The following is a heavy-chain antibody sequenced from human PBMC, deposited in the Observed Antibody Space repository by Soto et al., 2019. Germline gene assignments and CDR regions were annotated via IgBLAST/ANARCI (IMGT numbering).Heavy chain of an antibody. CDR3: ARRVDYGDFVLDF. Sequence: EVHLLESGGGLVQPGGSLRLSCAASGFTFSNHGMTWVRQAPGKGLECVSGISGNGLNTYYADSVKGRFTISRDNSRNRMYLQMNSLRVDDAALDYCARRVDYGDFVLDFSGQGTMVTVSS. CDR2: ISGNGLNT. V-gene: IGHV3-23*01. D-gene: IGHD4-17*01. J-gene: IGHJ3*01. CDR1: GFTFSNHG.